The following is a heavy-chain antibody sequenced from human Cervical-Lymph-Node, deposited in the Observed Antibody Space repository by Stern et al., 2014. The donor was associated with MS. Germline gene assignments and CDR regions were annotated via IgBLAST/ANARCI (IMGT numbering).Heavy chain of an antibody. V-gene: IGHV1-69*01. D-gene: IGHD4-17*01. Sequence: VQLVESGAEVKKPGSSVKVSCKTSGGTFNTQSINWVRQAPGQGLEWVGAIIPIFGTPNYAQKVQDRVTITADESTSTAYMDLSSLRSEDTAVYYCATPSTVIVGGMDVWGQGTTVTVSS. CDR3: ATPSTVIVGGMDV. CDR1: GGTFNTQS. J-gene: IGHJ6*02. CDR2: IIPIFGTP.